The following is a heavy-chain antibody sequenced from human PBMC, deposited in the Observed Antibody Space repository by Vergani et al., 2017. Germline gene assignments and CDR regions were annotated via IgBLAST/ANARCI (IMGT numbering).Heavy chain of an antibody. CDR2: IRSKAYGGTT. CDR3: AKDPPTMIVVVINDAFDI. D-gene: IGHD3-22*01. V-gene: IGHV3-49*04. CDR1: GFTFGDYA. J-gene: IGHJ3*02. Sequence: EVQLVESGGGLVQPGRSLRLSCTASGFTFGDYAMSWVRQAPGKGLEWVGFIRSKAYGGTTEYAASVKGRLTISRDDSKSIAYLQMNSLRAEDTAVYYCAKDPPTMIVVVINDAFDIWGQGTMVTVSS.